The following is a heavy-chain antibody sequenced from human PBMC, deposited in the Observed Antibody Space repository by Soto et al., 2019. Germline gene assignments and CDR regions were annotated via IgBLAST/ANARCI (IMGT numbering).Heavy chain of an antibody. CDR2: INHSGST. CDR1: GGSFSGYY. J-gene: IGHJ4*02. CDR3: ARVLVPAAMDY. D-gene: IGHD2-2*01. Sequence: QVPLQQWGAGLLKPSETLSLTCAVYGGSFSGYYWGWIRQPQGKGLEWIGEINHSGSTNYNPSLKSRDTISVDTSKNKCSMKLSSVTAADKAVYYCARVLVPAAMDYWGQGTLVTVSS. V-gene: IGHV4-34*01.